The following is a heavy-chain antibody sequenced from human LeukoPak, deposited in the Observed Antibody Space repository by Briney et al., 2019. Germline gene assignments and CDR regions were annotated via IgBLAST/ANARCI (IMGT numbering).Heavy chain of an antibody. CDR1: GFTFSSYW. Sequence: GSLRLSCAASGFTFSSYWMSWVRQAPGKGLEWVANIKQDGSEKYYVDSVRGRFTISRDNAKNSLYLQMNSLRAEDTAVYYCARAQKRGPYYFDYWGQGTLVTVSS. V-gene: IGHV3-7*05. CDR2: IKQDGSEK. CDR3: ARAQKRGPYYFDY. D-gene: IGHD5-24*01. J-gene: IGHJ4*02.